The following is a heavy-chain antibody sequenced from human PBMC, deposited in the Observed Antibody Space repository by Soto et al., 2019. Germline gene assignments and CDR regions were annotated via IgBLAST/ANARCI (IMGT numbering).Heavy chain of an antibody. D-gene: IGHD3-22*01. CDR3: ARDPKRTMIVVVPHFDY. Sequence: GASVKVSCKASGYTFTSYGISWVRQAPGQGLEWMGWISAYNGNTNYEQKLQGRVSMTTDTSTSTAYMELRSLRSDDTAVYYCARDPKRTMIVVVPHFDYWGQGTLVTVSS. V-gene: IGHV1-18*01. CDR2: ISAYNGNT. J-gene: IGHJ4*02. CDR1: GYTFTSYG.